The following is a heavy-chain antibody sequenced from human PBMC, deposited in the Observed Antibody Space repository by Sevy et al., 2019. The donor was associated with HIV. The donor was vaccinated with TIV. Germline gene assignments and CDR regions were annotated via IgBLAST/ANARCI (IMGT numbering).Heavy chain of an antibody. Sequence: GGSLRLSCAASGFTFSSYGMHWVRQAPGKGLEWVAFIRFDGNSKYYADSVKGRFTISRDNAKNSLYLQMNSLRAEDTAVYYCARAINSGYDHYYYYYGMDVWGQGTTVTVSS. J-gene: IGHJ6*02. CDR2: IRFDGNSK. CDR3: ARAINSGYDHYYYYYGMDV. CDR1: GFTFSSYG. D-gene: IGHD5-12*01. V-gene: IGHV3-30*02.